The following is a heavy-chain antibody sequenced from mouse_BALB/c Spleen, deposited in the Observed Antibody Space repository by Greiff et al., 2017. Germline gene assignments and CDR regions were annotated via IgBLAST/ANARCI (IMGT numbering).Heavy chain of an antibody. CDR3: ARGGKGAWFAY. D-gene: IGHD1-1*02. Sequence: VQLQESGAELVRPGTSVKVSCKASGYAFTNYLIEWVKQRPGQGLEWIGVINPGSGGTNYNEKFKGKATLTADKSSSTAYMQLSSLTSDDSAVYFCARGGKGAWFAYWGQGTLVTVSA. V-gene: IGHV1-54*01. CDR1: GYAFTNYL. CDR2: INPGSGGT. J-gene: IGHJ3*01.